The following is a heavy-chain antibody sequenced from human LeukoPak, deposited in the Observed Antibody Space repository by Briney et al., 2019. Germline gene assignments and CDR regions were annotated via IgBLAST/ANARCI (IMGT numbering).Heavy chain of an antibody. CDR2: INHSGST. Sequence: PSETLSLTCAVYGGSFSGYYWSWIRQPPGKGLEWIGEINHSGSTNYNPSLKSRVSISVDMSKNQFSLKLSSVTAADTAVYYCARHDRPYYDIFGGVDRGFDPWGQGTLVTVSS. CDR3: ARHDRPYYDIFGGVDRGFDP. CDR1: GGSFSGYY. V-gene: IGHV4-34*01. D-gene: IGHD3-9*01. J-gene: IGHJ5*02.